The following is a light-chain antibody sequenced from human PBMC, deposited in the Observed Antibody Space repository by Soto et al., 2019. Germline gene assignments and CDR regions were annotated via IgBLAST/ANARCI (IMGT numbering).Light chain of an antibody. V-gene: IGKV3-20*01. Sequence: EIVLTQSPGTLSLSPGERATLSCRASQSVSSNSLAWYQQKPGQAPRLLIYGASTRATGIPDRFSGSGSGTDFTLTITRLEPEDFAVFYCQQYGRSPPTFGGGTNLEIK. CDR2: GAS. CDR3: QQYGRSPPT. J-gene: IGKJ4*01. CDR1: QSVSSNS.